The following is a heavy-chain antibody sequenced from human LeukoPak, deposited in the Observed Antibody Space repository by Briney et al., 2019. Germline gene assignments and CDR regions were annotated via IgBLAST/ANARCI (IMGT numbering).Heavy chain of an antibody. J-gene: IGHJ2*01. Sequence: PSETLSLTCTVSGYSICSGYWWGWTGQPQGKGLGWLGSIYHSGSTYYHPSLKSRVTMSVDTSRNQFSLKLNSVTAADTAVYYCARGGLSTVYWNFDLWGRGTLVTVSS. D-gene: IGHD4-17*01. CDR1: GYSICSGYW. CDR3: ARGGLSTVYWNFDL. CDR2: IYHSGST. V-gene: IGHV4-38-2*02.